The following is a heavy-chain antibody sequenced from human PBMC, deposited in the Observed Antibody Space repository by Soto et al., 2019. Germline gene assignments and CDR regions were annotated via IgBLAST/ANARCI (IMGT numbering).Heavy chain of an antibody. CDR1: GGSFIYYQ. J-gene: IGHJ3*02. V-gene: IGHV4-34*01. Sequence: SETLSLTCAVSGGSFIYYQWSWIRQPPVKGLERIGEINHRGSTNYNPSLQSRATISIDTSSHQFSLKLSSVTAADTAVYYCARRPDGFDIWSQGTMVTVSS. CDR2: INHRGST. CDR3: ARRPDGFDI.